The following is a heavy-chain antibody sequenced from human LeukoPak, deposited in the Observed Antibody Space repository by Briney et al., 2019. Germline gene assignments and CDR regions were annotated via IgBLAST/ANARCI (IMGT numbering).Heavy chain of an antibody. V-gene: IGHV3-11*04. Sequence: PGGSLRLSCAASGFTFKHYYMSWLRQAPGKGLEGVSYISSSGSSIYYADSVKGRFTISKDNSNNSLYLQMNSLRAEDTAVYYCARDRVNWNYLPSVDYWGQGTLVTVSS. CDR2: ISSSGSSI. J-gene: IGHJ4*02. CDR3: ARDRVNWNYLPSVDY. CDR1: GFTFKHYY. D-gene: IGHD1-7*01.